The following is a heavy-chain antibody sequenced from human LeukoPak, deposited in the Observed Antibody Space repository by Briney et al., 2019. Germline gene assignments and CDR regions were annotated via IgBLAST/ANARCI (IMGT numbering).Heavy chain of an antibody. CDR3: APGAGFGELSY. Sequence: PGGSLRLSCAASGFTFSSYSMNWVRQAPGKGLEWVSSISSSSSYIYYADSVRGRFTISIDNAKNSLYLQMNSLRAEDTAVYYCAPGAGFGELSYWGQGTLVTVSS. CDR2: ISSSSSYI. D-gene: IGHD3-10*01. V-gene: IGHV3-21*01. CDR1: GFTFSSYS. J-gene: IGHJ4*02.